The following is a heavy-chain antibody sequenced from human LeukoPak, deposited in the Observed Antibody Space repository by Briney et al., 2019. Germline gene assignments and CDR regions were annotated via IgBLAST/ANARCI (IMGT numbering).Heavy chain of an antibody. CDR2: ISSSSSYI. V-gene: IGHV3-21*01. CDR3: AIAASMNYYDSSGYK. CDR1: GFTFSNYG. J-gene: IGHJ3*01. Sequence: GGSLRLSCAASGFTFSNYGMHWVRQAPGKGLEWVSSISSSSSYIYYADSVKGRFTISRDNAKNSLYLQMNSLRAEDTAVYYCAIAASMNYYDSSGYKWGQGTMVTVSS. D-gene: IGHD3-22*01.